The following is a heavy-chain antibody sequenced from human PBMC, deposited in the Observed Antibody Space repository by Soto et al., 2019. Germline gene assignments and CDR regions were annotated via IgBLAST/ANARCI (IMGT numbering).Heavy chain of an antibody. J-gene: IGHJ4*02. CDR2: INPIIGTA. CDR3: ASGIQLWLRRINNGYSG. D-gene: IGHD5-18*01. Sequence: SVKVSCKASGYTFTSYAMHWVRQAPGQRLEWMGGINPIIGTANYAQKFQDRVTITADESTNTVYMELSSLRSEDTAVYYCASGIQLWLRRINNGYSGWGQGTLVTVSS. CDR1: GYTFTSYA. V-gene: IGHV1-69*13.